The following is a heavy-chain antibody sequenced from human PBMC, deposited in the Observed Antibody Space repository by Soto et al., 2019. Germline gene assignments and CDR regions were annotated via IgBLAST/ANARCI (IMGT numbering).Heavy chain of an antibody. Sequence: EVQLSESGGGFVQPGGSLRLSCVVSGFTFRTYAMTWVRQAPGKGLEWVSFISNSGGRTNYADSVRGRFTTSRDNSKNTLYLQMNSLRAEDTALYYCAKGHASGSWGPGTQVTVSS. V-gene: IGHV3-23*01. D-gene: IGHD6-25*01. CDR2: ISNSGGRT. CDR1: GFTFRTYA. J-gene: IGHJ5*02. CDR3: AKGHASGS.